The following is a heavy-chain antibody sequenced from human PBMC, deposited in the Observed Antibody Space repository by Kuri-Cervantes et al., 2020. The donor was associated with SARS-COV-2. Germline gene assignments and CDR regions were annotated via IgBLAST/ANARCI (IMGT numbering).Heavy chain of an antibody. V-gene: IGHV3-30*18. D-gene: IGHD2-21*01. CDR2: ISHDGKNK. CDR1: GFNFSRTD. J-gene: IGHJ4*02. Sequence: GGSLRLSCAASGFNFSRTDMYWVRQAPGKGLEWVAVISHDGKNKKCIASGKGRFTISRDNSQNTLYLHMKSLRSEDTAMYYCAKDRVGVQDFWGQGTLVTVSS. CDR3: AKDRVGVQDF.